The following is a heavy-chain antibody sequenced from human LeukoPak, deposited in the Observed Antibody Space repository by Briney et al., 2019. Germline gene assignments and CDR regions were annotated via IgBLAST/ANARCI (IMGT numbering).Heavy chain of an antibody. CDR1: GFTFSSYG. CDR3: ARDSYGMDV. V-gene: IGHV3-33*01. Sequence: GRSLRLSCAASGFTFSSYGMHWVRQAPGKGLEWVAVIWYDGSNKYYADSVKGRFTISRDNSKNTLYLQMNSLRAEDAAVYYCARDSYGMDVWGQGTTVTVSS. CDR2: IWYDGSNK. J-gene: IGHJ6*02.